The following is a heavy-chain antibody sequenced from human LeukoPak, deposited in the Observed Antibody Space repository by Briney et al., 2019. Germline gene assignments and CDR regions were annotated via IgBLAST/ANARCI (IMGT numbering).Heavy chain of an antibody. CDR1: GGSFSGYY. CDR3: ASLPCKRFLAKRGCWFDP. V-gene: IGHV4-34*01. J-gene: IGHJ5*02. Sequence: SETLSLTCAVYGGSFSGYYWSWIRQPPGKGLEWIGEISHSGSTNYNPSLKSRVTISVDTSKNQFSLKLSSVTAADTAVYYCASLPCKRFLAKRGCWFDPWGQGTLVTVSS. D-gene: IGHD3-3*01. CDR2: ISHSGST.